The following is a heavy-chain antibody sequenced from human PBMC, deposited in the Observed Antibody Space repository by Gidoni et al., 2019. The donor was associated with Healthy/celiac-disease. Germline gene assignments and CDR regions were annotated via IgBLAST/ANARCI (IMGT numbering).Heavy chain of an antibody. CDR3: ARSDSSGWYAFDY. CDR2: IYPGDSDT. J-gene: IGHJ4*02. V-gene: IGHV5-51*01. CDR1: GYNFTTYW. D-gene: IGHD6-19*01. Sequence: EVQLVQSGAEVNKPGESLKISCKGSGYNFTTYWIGWVRQMPGKGLEWMGIIYPGDSDTSYSPSFQGQVTISADKSISTAYLQWSSLKASDTAMYYCARSDSSGWYAFDYWGQGTLVTVSS.